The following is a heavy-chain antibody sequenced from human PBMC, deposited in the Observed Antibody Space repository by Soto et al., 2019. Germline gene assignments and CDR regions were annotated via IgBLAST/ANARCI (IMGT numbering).Heavy chain of an antibody. CDR2: ISTGNGNT. J-gene: IGHJ4*02. V-gene: IGHV1-3*04. D-gene: IGHD2-21*01. Sequence: ASVKVSCKASGYTFTDYAMHWVRQAPGQRLEWMGWISTGNGNTKYSQKFQGRVTITRDTSATTAYMGLSSLRSEDTAVYYCAKGSQMWTPDHWGRGTLVTVTS. CDR3: AKGSQMWTPDH. CDR1: GYTFTDYA.